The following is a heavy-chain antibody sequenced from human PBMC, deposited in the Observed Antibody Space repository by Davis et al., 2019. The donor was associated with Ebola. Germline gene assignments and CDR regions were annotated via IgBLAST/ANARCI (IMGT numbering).Heavy chain of an antibody. J-gene: IGHJ5*01. D-gene: IGHD1-26*01. CDR3: ARDKVGGSYDS. CDR2: IKEDESAK. CDR1: GFRFTSHW. Sequence: PGGSLRLSCAASGFRFTSHWMSWVRQAPGKGLEWVANIKEDESAKNYVDSVRGRFTISRDNAKNSLYLQMNSLRAEDTAVYYCARDKVGGSYDSWGLGTLVTVSS. V-gene: IGHV3-7*01.